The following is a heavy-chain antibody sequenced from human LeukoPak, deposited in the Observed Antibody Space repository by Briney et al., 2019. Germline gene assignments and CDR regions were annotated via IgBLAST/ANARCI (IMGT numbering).Heavy chain of an antibody. CDR3: ARESTTGATGDY. V-gene: IGHV3-30*04. Sequence: GGSLRLSCAAAGFTFSSYTMNWVRQAPGKGAEWVAVISYDERNEYYADSVKGRFTISRDNSKNTVYLQMNSLRAEDTAVYFCARESTTGATGDYWGQGTLVTVSS. CDR2: ISYDERNE. D-gene: IGHD1-1*01. CDR1: GFTFSSYT. J-gene: IGHJ4*02.